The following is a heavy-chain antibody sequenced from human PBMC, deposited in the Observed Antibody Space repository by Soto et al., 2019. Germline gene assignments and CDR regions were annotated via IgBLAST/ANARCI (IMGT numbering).Heavy chain of an antibody. Sequence: GGSLRLSCAASGFTFSSYSMNWVRQAPGKGLEWVSSISSSSSYIYYADSVKGRFTISRDNAKNSLYLQMNSLRAEDTAVYYCARSYGDYREFDYWGQGTLVTVSS. CDR2: ISSSSSYI. CDR1: GFTFSSYS. CDR3: ARSYGDYREFDY. J-gene: IGHJ4*02. D-gene: IGHD4-17*01. V-gene: IGHV3-21*01.